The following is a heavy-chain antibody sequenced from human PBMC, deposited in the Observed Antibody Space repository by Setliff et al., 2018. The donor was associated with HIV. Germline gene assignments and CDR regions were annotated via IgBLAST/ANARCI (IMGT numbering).Heavy chain of an antibody. J-gene: IGHJ4*02. CDR2: IYPPDSDT. V-gene: IGHV5-51*01. CDR1: GYSFTSHW. CDR3: ARHGQYGSGSYYNRPFDF. D-gene: IGHD3-10*01. Sequence: PGESLKISCKASGYSFTSHWIGWVRQMPGKGLEWMGIIYPPDSDTTYSPSFRGQVTISADKSINTAYLQWSSLKASDTAMYYCARHGQYGSGSYYNRPFDFWGQGTLVTVSS.